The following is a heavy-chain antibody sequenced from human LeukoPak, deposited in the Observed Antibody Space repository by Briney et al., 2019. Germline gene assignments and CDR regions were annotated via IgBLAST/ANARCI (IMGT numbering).Heavy chain of an antibody. J-gene: IGHJ4*02. V-gene: IGHV3-74*01. CDR2: INSDGSIV. Sequence: GGSLRLSCAASGFTFNTYWMYWVRQPPGKGLVWVSHINSDGSIVNYGDSVKGRFTISRDNAKNKLYLQMNSLRADDTALYFCSRGRNWDDGDYWGQGTLVTVSS. D-gene: IGHD1-1*01. CDR3: SRGRNWDDGDY. CDR1: GFTFNTYW.